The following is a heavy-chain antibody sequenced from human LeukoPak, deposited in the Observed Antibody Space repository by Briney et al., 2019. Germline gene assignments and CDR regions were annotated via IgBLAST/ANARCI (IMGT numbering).Heavy chain of an antibody. Sequence: ASVKVSCKASGYTFTGYYMQWVRQAPGQGLEWMGWINPHSGRTNYAQKFQGRVTMTRDTSISTAYMELSRLRSDDTAVYYCARDHRHCSGGSCYSESHFDYWGQGTLVTVSS. CDR3: ARDHRHCSGGSCYSESHFDY. CDR2: INPHSGRT. V-gene: IGHV1-2*02. D-gene: IGHD2-15*01. CDR1: GYTFTGYY. J-gene: IGHJ4*02.